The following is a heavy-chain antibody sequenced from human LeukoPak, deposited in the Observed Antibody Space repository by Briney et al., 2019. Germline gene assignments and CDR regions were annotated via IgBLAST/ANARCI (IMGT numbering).Heavy chain of an antibody. CDR1: GFTFSSYS. CDR3: AREITRSFYGMDV. Sequence: GGSLRLSCAASGFTFSSYSMNWVRQAPGKGLEWVSSISSSSSYIYYADSVKGRFTISRDNAKNPLYLQMNSLRAEDTAVYYCAREITRSFYGMDVWGQGTTVTVSS. V-gene: IGHV3-21*01. CDR2: ISSSSSYI. D-gene: IGHD3-10*01. J-gene: IGHJ6*02.